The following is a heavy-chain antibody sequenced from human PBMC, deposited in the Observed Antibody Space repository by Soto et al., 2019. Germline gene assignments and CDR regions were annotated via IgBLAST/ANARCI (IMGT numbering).Heavy chain of an antibody. CDR3: ARGGHDVWSGPFDY. V-gene: IGHV4-4*07. Sequence: SGTLSLAGTVSYGSIITYYCNWIRQPAGKGLECIGRIDASVSSDYDPSLKIRVTMSVYTSKNQFSLRLSSVTAADTAVYYCARGGHDVWSGPFDYWGQGTQVTVSS. J-gene: IGHJ4*02. CDR1: YGSIITYY. CDR2: IDASVSS. D-gene: IGHD3-3*01.